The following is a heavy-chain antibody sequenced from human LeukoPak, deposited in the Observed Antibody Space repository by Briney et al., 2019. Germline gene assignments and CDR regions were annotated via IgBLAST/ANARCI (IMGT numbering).Heavy chain of an antibody. V-gene: IGHV3-23*01. CDR3: ARDPVHDILTGYYFDY. D-gene: IGHD3-9*01. Sequence: GGLRLSCAASGFTFSSYAMSWVGQAPGKGLEWVSAISGSGGGTYYADSVKGRFTTSSDNSKNTLYLQMNSLRAEDTAVYYCARDPVHDILTGYYFDYWGQGTLVTVSS. CDR1: GFTFSSYA. CDR2: ISGSGGGT. J-gene: IGHJ4*02.